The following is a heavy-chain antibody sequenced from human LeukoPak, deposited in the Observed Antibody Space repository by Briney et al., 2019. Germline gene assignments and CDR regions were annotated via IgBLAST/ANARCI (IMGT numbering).Heavy chain of an antibody. V-gene: IGHV3-33*01. D-gene: IGHD6-25*01. J-gene: IGHJ4*02. Sequence: GRSLRLSCAASGFTFSSYGMHWVRQAPGKGLEWVAVIWYDGSNKYYADFVKGRFTISRDNSKNTLYLQMNSLRAEDTAVYYCARESATTRTGWYFDYWGQGTLVTVSS. CDR3: ARESATTRTGWYFDY. CDR2: IWYDGSNK. CDR1: GFTFSSYG.